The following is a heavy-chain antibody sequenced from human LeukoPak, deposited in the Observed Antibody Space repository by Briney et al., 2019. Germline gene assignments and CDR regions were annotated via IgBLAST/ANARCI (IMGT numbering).Heavy chain of an antibody. V-gene: IGHV3-48*04. CDR2: ITNGGSTI. J-gene: IGHJ6*03. D-gene: IGHD3-22*01. CDR3: ARVDDNYYYYYMDV. CDR1: GFTFTNHG. Sequence: GGSLRLSCVASGFTFTNHGMTWVRQAPGKGLEWVAYITNGGSTIYYADSVKGRFTISRDNAKNSLYLQMNSLRAEDTAVYYCARVDDNYYYYYMDVWGKGTTVTVSS.